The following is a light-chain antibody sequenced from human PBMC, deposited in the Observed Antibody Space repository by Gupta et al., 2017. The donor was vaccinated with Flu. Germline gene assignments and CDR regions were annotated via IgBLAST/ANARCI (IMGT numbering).Light chain of an antibody. Sequence: DIVLTQSPATLSVSPGEGVTLSCRASQSISSNLGWYQQKPGQAPRLLIYDASNRATGNPARFSGSGSGTDFTPTISSLEPEDFAVYYWQQRSSRPLTFGGGTNVEIK. CDR3: QQRSSRPLT. CDR1: QSISSN. V-gene: IGKV3-11*01. CDR2: DAS. J-gene: IGKJ4*01.